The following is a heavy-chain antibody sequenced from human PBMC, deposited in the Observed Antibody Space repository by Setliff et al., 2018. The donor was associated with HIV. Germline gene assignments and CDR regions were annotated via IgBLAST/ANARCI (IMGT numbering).Heavy chain of an antibody. J-gene: IGHJ3*02. Sequence: LSLTCTVSGGSISSGSHYWSLIRQPAGKGLEWIGHIYNSGSTNSNPSLKSRVTISVDTSKNQFSLKLSSVTAADTAVYYCARVDSSRGLHAFDIWGQGTMVTVSS. V-gene: IGHV4-61*09. CDR2: IYNSGST. CDR3: ARVDSSRGLHAFDI. CDR1: GGSISSGSHY. D-gene: IGHD6-13*01.